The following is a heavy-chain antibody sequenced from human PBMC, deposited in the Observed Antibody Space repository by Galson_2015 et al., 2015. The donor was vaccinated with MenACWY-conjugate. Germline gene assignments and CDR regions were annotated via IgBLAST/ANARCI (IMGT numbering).Heavy chain of an antibody. CDR2: INWHGGST. CDR3: AREDYYDSSGYSLDY. CDR1: GFTFDDYG. J-gene: IGHJ4*02. D-gene: IGHD3-22*01. V-gene: IGHV3-20*04. Sequence: SLRLSCAASGFTFDDYGMSWVRQAPGKGLEWVSGINWHGGSTGYADSVKGRFTISRDNAKNSLYLQMNSLRAEDTALYYCAREDYYDSSGYSLDYWGQGTLVTVSS.